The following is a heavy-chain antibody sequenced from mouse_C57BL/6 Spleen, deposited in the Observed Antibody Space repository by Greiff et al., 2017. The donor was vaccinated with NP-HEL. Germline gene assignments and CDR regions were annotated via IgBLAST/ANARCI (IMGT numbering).Heavy chain of an antibody. V-gene: IGHV1-22*01. CDR2: INPNNGGT. J-gene: IGHJ2*01. Sequence: EVQLQQSGPELVKPGASVKMSCKASGYTFTDYNMHWVKQSHGKSLEWIGYINPNNGGTSYNQKFKGKATLTVNKSSSTAYMELRSLTSEDSAVYYCARTLITTVVATNYFDYWGQGTTLTVSS. CDR1: GYTFTDYN. CDR3: ARTLITTVVATNYFDY. D-gene: IGHD1-1*01.